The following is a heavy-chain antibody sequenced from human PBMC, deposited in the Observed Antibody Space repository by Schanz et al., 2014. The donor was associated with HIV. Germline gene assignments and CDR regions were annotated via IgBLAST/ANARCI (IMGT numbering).Heavy chain of an antibody. J-gene: IGHJ4*02. CDR2: TIPIFDTT. Sequence: QVQLVQSGAEVKMPGSSVKVSCKASGGTFSNYAMTWVRQAPGQGLEWVGGTIPIFDTTKYAQKFQGRVTITADKSTSTAYMELSSLRSEDTAVYFCARGRFCSGGSCYHDYWGQGTLVTVSS. CDR1: GGTFSNYA. D-gene: IGHD2-15*01. V-gene: IGHV1-69*06. CDR3: ARGRFCSGGSCYHDY.